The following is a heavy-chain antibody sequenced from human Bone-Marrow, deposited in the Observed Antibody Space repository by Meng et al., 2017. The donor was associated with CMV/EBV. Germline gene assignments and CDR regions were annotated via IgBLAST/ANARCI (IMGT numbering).Heavy chain of an antibody. CDR3: ARAHHRNDYGDYVDALNV. D-gene: IGHD4-17*01. J-gene: IGHJ3*01. CDR1: GFTFSSYG. V-gene: IGHV3-30*19. Sequence: LSLTCAASGFTFSSYGMHWVRQAPGKGLEWVALISSDGSNKQYADSVKGRFTISRDNSRNTFYLQMTILRSEDTAIYFCARAHHRNDYGDYVDALNVWGRGTMVTVSS. CDR2: ISSDGSNK.